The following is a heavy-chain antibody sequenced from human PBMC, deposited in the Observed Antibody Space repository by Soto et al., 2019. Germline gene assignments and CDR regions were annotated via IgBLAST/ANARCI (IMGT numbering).Heavy chain of an antibody. J-gene: IGHJ5*02. CDR3: ARQGVAFCSGGSCYSPNRHWFDP. CDR2: SYYSGST. Sequence: SWALSLIFTGSDAVTSSSTQYRCWIPQPPGEGLEWSGRSYYSGSTYYNPSLKRRVTIDVDTSRIECSLLLRSVAAADTAVYYCARQGVAFCSGGSCYSPNRHWFDPWGQGSLVTVS. D-gene: IGHD2-15*01. CDR1: DAVTSSSTQY. V-gene: IGHV4-39*01.